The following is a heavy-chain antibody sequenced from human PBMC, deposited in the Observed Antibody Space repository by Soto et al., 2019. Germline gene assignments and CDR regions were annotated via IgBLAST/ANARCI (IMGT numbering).Heavy chain of an antibody. CDR2: INPNSGGT. J-gene: IGHJ6*03. V-gene: IGHV1-2*04. CDR1: GYTFNSYY. Sequence: QVQLVQSGAEVKKPGASVKVSCKASGYTFNSYYMHWVRQASGQGLEWMGWINPNSGGTKYAQKFQGWVTITRDTSISTAYMELSRLTSDDTAVYYCASQRLGYYYMDVWGKGTTVTVSS. CDR3: ASQRLGYYYMDV.